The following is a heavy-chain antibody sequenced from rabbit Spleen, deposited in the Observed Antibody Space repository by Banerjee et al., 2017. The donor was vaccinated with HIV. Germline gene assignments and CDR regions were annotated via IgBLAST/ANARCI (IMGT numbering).Heavy chain of an antibody. D-gene: IGHD2-1*01. CDR3: GAESCDNVTGCNIDR. J-gene: IGHJ6*01. V-gene: IGHV1S40*01. CDR1: GFSFSTNHY. CDR2: IEGDTSGFN. Sequence: QSLEESGGDLVKPGASLTLTCTASGFSFSTNHYMCWVRQAPGKGLEWIACIEGDTSGFNDFAGCAAKGLSTSKTSSTTAAMQQTSLTAADTAAYFCGAESCDNVTGCNIDRWGPGTLVTVS.